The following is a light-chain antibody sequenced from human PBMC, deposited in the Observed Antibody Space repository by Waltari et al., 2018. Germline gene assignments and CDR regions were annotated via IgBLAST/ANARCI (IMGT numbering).Light chain of an antibody. CDR1: SSDVGAYDY. CDR2: EVS. CDR3: SSFTTSSTQV. Sequence: HSALTQPASVSGSPGHSITISCPGTSSDVGAYDYVSWYQQYPGKAPKLMIFEVSNRPSGASIRFSGSKSGNTASLTISGLLPEDEADYYCSSFTTSSTQVFGTGTKVTVL. V-gene: IGLV2-14*01. J-gene: IGLJ1*01.